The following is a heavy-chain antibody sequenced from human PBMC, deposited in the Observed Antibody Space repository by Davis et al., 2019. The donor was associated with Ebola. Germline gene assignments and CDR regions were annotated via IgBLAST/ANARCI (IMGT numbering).Heavy chain of an antibody. V-gene: IGHV4-34*01. CDR2: INHSGST. CDR3: ARTHDNVWGSYGY. J-gene: IGHJ4*02. CDR1: GGSFSDYY. Sequence: PSETLSLTCAVYGGSFSDYYWSWIRQPPGKGLEWIGEINHSGSTNYNPSLKSRVTMSVDTSKSQFSLKLTSVTAADTAVYYCARTHDNVWGSYGYWGQGNLVTVSS. D-gene: IGHD3-16*01.